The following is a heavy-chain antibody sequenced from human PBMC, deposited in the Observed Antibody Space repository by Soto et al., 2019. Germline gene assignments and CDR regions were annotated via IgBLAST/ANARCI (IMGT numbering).Heavy chain of an antibody. CDR2: ISQGSTTI. CDR3: ARHRSPSPDY. J-gene: IGHJ4*02. CDR1: GFIFSSYE. V-gene: IGHV3-48*03. Sequence: QPGGSLRLSCVASGFIFSSYEMNWVRQAPGKGLEWISYISQGSTTIYYADSVKGRFTISRDNAKNSLFLQMSGLRVEDTATYYCARHRSPSPDYWGQGTLVTV.